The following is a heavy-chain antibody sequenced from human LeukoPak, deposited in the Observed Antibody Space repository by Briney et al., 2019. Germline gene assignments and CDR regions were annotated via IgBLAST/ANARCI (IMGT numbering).Heavy chain of an antibody. D-gene: IGHD2-2*01. CDR3: ARDVVVVPAAIHYGMDV. CDR2: INHSGRT. Sequence: SETLSLTCAVYGGSFSDYLWGWIRQPPGKGLEWIGEINHSGRTYYNPSLKSRVTISVDTSKNQFSLNLSSVTAADTAVYYCARDVVVVPAAIHYGMDVWGQGTTVTVSS. J-gene: IGHJ6*02. V-gene: IGHV4-34*01. CDR1: GGSFSDYL.